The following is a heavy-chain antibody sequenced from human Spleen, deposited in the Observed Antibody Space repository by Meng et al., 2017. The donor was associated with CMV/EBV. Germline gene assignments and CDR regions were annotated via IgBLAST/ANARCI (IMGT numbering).Heavy chain of an antibody. D-gene: IGHD2-2*01. Sequence: GGSLRLSCAASGFIFSNYGMNWVRQAPGKGLEWVSSISSSSSYIYYADSVKGRFTISRDNAKNSLYLQMNSLRAEDTAVYYCARDGGYCSSTSCNYYYGMDIWGQGTTVTVSS. CDR3: ARDGGYCSSTSCNYYYGMDI. CDR2: ISSSSSYI. V-gene: IGHV3-21*01. CDR1: GFIFSNYG. J-gene: IGHJ6*02.